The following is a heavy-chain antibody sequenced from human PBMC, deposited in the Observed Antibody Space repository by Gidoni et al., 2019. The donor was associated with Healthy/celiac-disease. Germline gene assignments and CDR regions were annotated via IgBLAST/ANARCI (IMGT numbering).Heavy chain of an antibody. J-gene: IGHJ4*02. D-gene: IGHD1-26*01. CDR2: IYYSGST. CDR3: ARHLEWELLGAFDY. V-gene: IGHV4-39*01. CDR1: GGSISSSSYY. Sequence: QLQLQESGPGLVKPSETLSLTCTVSGGSISSSSYYWGWIRQPPGKGLEWIGSIYYSGSTYYNPSLKSRVTISVDTSKNQFSLKLSSVTAADTAVYYCARHLEWELLGAFDYWGQGTLVTVSS.